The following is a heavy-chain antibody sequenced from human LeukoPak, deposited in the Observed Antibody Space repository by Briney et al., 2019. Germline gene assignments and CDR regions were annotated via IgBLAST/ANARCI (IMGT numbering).Heavy chain of an antibody. V-gene: IGHV1-2*02. J-gene: IGHJ4*02. D-gene: IGHD2-2*01. CDR3: ARGRGSTSSNLDQ. CDR1: VYTFTGYY. CDR2: INPNSGGT. Sequence: ASVKVSCTASVYTFTGYYMHWVRQAPGQGLGWMGWINPNSGGTNYAQKFQGRVTMTRDTSISTAYMELSRLTSDDTAVYYCARGRGSTSSNLDQWGQGTLVTVSS.